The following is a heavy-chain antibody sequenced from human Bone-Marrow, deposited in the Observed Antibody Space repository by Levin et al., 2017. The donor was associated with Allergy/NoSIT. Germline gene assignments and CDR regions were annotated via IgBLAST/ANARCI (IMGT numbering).Heavy chain of an antibody. V-gene: IGHV4-61*01. J-gene: IGHJ5*02. Sequence: PSETLSLTCAVSGGSVSSGSYLWSWIRQPPGKGLEWIGNVYFSGGTNYSPSLRSRVTISVDTSKNQFSLNLRSVTAADTAVYYCARDAGSYSNWLDPWGQGTLVIVSS. CDR1: GGSVSSGSYL. CDR3: ARDAGSYSNWLDP. CDR2: VYFSGGT. D-gene: IGHD1-26*01.